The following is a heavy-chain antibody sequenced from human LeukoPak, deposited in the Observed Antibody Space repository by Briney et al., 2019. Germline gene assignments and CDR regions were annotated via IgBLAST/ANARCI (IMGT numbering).Heavy chain of an antibody. D-gene: IGHD6-13*01. V-gene: IGHV3-74*01. CDR2: IDSDGKST. CDR3: AKEYSSSWSSFDY. Sequence: PGGSLRLSCAASGFTFSNYWMHWVRQAPGKGLVWVSRIDSDGKSTNYADSVKGRFTISSDNSKNTLYLQMNSLRADDTAVYYCAKEYSSSWSSFDYWGQGTLVTVSS. J-gene: IGHJ4*02. CDR1: GFTFSNYW.